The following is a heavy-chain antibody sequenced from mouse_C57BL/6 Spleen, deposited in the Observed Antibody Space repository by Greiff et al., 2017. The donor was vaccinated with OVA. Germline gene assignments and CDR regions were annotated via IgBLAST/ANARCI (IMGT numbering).Heavy chain of an antibody. V-gene: IGHV1-82*01. CDR2: IYPGDGDT. Sequence: VKLMESGPELVKPGASVKISCKASGYAFSSSWMNWVKQRPGKGLEWIGRIYPGDGDTNYNGKFKGKATLTADKSSSTAYMQLSSLTSEDSAVYFCARSTVVADFDYWGQGTTLTVSS. D-gene: IGHD1-1*01. J-gene: IGHJ2*01. CDR3: ARSTVVADFDY. CDR1: GYAFSSSW.